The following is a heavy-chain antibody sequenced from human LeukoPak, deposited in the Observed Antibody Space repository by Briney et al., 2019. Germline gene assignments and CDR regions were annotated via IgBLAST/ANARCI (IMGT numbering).Heavy chain of an antibody. CDR1: GGSISSGDYY. J-gene: IGHJ4*02. CDR2: VYYSGST. Sequence: SETLSLTCTVSGGSISSGDYYWSWIRQPPGKGLEWIGYVYYSGSTYYNPSLKSRVTISVDTSKNQFSLKLSSVTAADTAVYYCARDRGGRYYYDSSGRAPHYFDYWGQGTLVTVSS. V-gene: IGHV4-30-4*01. CDR3: ARDRGGRYYYDSSGRAPHYFDY. D-gene: IGHD3-22*01.